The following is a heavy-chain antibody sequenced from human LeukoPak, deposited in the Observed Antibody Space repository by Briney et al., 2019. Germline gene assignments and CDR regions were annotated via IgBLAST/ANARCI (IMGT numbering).Heavy chain of an antibody. CDR1: GYTFTGYY. D-gene: IGHD4-23*01. Sequence: ASVKVSCKASGYTFTGYYMHWVRQAPGQGLEWMGRINPNSGGTNYAQKFQGRVTMTRDTSISTAYMELSRLRSDDTAVYYCARGTTVVTQVSSLADYWGQGTLVTVSS. CDR2: INPNSGGT. V-gene: IGHV1-2*06. J-gene: IGHJ4*02. CDR3: ARGTTVVTQVSSLADY.